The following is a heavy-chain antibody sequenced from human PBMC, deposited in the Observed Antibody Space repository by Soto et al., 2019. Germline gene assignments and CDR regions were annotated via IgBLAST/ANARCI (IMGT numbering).Heavy chain of an antibody. V-gene: IGHV3-23*01. CDR1: GLTFSSYA. D-gene: IGHD3-10*01. CDR3: AKGFIPPGRYGSGRYAFDV. CDR2: ISGSGGST. J-gene: IGHJ3*01. Sequence: GGSLRLSCAASGLTFSSYAMTWVRQAPGKGLEWVSGISGSGGSTYYADSVKGRFTISRDNSKNTLSLQVNSLRAEDTAVYWCAKGFIPPGRYGSGRYAFDVWGQGTMVTVSS.